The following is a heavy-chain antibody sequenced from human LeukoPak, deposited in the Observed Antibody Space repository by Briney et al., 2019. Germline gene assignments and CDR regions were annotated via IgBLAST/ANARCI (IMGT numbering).Heavy chain of an antibody. CDR3: AGLVGRYSSGLYYYYFDY. J-gene: IGHJ4*02. CDR1: GGSISSGGYS. D-gene: IGHD3-22*01. Sequence: SETLSLTCAVSGGSISSGGYSWSWIRQPPGKGLEWIGEMYLSGTTHSNPSVKSRVTISIDKSKNQFFLNLSSVTAADTAVYYCAGLVGRYSSGLYYYYFDYWGQGTLVTVSS. CDR2: MYLSGTT. V-gene: IGHV4-30-2*01.